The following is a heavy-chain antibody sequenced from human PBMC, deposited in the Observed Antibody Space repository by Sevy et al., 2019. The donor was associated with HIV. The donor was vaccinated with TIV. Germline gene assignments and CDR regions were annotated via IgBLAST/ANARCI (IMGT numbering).Heavy chain of an antibody. CDR3: ARGKSGYGYGLDY. V-gene: IGHV3-66*01. J-gene: IGHJ4*02. D-gene: IGHD5-18*01. CDR2: MYSDGST. CDR1: GFPVSSNY. Sequence: LSLTCAASGFPVSSNYMSWVRQAPGKGLEWVSVMYSDGSTYHADSVKDRFTISRDNSKNTLYLQMNSLRVEDTAVYYCARGKSGYGYGLDYWGQGTLVTVSS.